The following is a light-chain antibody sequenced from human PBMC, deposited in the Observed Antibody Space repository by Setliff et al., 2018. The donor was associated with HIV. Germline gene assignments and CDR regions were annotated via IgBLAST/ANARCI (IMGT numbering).Light chain of an antibody. CDR3: VAWDDRLNCPA. CDR2: SYD. CDR1: RSNIGSNN. V-gene: IGLV1-44*01. J-gene: IGLJ1*01. Sequence: QSVLTQPPSASGTPGQRVSISCSGSRSNIGSNNVNWFQQLPGTAPKLLIYSYDQRPSGVPDRFSGSRSGTSASLAISGLQSEDEADYYCVAWDDRLNCPAFGTGTRSPS.